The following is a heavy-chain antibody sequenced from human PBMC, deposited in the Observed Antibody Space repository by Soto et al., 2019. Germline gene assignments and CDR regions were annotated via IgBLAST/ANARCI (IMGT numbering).Heavy chain of an antibody. CDR3: ARAAAVPAARPYYFDY. Sequence: PSETLSLTCAVYGGSLSGYYWSWIRQPPGKGLEWIGEINHSGSTNYNPSLKSRVTISVDTSKNQFSLKLSSVTAADTAVYYCARAAAVPAARPYYFDYWGQGTLVTVSS. V-gene: IGHV4-34*01. D-gene: IGHD2-2*02. CDR1: GGSLSGYY. CDR2: INHSGST. J-gene: IGHJ4*02.